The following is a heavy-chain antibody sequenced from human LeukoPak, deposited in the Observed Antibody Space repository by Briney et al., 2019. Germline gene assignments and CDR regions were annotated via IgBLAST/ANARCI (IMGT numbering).Heavy chain of an antibody. Sequence: GASVKVSCKASGYTFTSYDINWVRQATGQGLEWMGWMNPNSGNTGYAQKFQGRVTMTRNTSISTAYMELSSLRSEDTAVYYCARTAGYSSGWPIDFDYWGQGTLVTVSS. D-gene: IGHD6-19*01. J-gene: IGHJ4*02. CDR2: MNPNSGNT. CDR1: GYTFTSYD. V-gene: IGHV1-8*01. CDR3: ARTAGYSSGWPIDFDY.